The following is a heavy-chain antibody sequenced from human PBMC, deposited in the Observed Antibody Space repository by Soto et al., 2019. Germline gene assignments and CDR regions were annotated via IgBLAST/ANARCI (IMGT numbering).Heavy chain of an antibody. CDR1: GDSIKNYY. CDR3: AIDKDIWLRGGVFDP. Sequence: PSETLSLTCTVSGDSIKNYYWNWIRQSPGKGLEWIGYIYYSGSTNYNPSLKSRVSISVDTSKNQFSLQLRSVTAAATAVYYCAIDKDIWLRGGVFDPWGQAGLVTLSS. D-gene: IGHD3-10*01. V-gene: IGHV4-59*01. J-gene: IGHJ5*02. CDR2: IYYSGST.